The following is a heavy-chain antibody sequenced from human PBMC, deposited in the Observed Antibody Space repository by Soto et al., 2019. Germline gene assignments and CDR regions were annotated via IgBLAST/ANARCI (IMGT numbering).Heavy chain of an antibody. CDR2: ISYDGSNK. CDR1: GFTFSSYG. J-gene: IGHJ6*02. Sequence: QVQLVESGGGVVQPGRSLRLSCAASGFTFSSYGMHWVRQAPGKGLEWVAVISYDGSNKYYADSVKGRFTISRDNSKNTLYLQMNSLRAEDTAVYYCAKGISEDYYGMDVWGQGTTDTVSS. V-gene: IGHV3-30*18. CDR3: AKGISEDYYGMDV.